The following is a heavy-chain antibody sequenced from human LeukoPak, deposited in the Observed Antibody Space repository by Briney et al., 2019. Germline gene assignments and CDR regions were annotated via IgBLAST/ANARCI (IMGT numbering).Heavy chain of an antibody. J-gene: IGHJ4*02. D-gene: IGHD6-13*01. V-gene: IGHV4-4*02. Sequence: SGTLSLTCAVSGGSISSSNWWSWFRQPPRKGLEWIGEIYHSGSTNYNQSLNSRGTITVDKSKNQFSLKLRSVTAAATAAYYYSRGVAASIPYFGYWGQGTLVTVSS. CDR1: GGSISSSNW. CDR2: IYHSGST. CDR3: SRGVAASIPYFGY.